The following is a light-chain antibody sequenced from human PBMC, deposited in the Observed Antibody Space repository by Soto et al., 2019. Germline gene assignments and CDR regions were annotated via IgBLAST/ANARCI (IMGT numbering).Light chain of an antibody. J-gene: IGKJ4*01. CDR3: QQYNNWPLT. Sequence: DIVLTQSPGTLSLSPGERATLSCRASQSVSSSYLGWYQQKPGQAPRLLIYGASTRATGIPDRFSGSGSGTEFTLTISSLQSEDFAVYYCQQYNNWPLTFGGGTKVEIK. CDR1: QSVSSSY. CDR2: GAS. V-gene: IGKV3D-15*01.